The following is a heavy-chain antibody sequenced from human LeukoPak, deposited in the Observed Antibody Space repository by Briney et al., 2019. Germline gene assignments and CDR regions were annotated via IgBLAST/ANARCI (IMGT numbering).Heavy chain of an antibody. V-gene: IGHV3-23*01. CDR2: ISGSGGST. CDR1: GFTFSSYA. Sequence: PGGSLRLSCAASGFTFSSYAMSWVRQAPGKGLEWVSVISGSGGSTYYADSVKGRFTISRDNSKNTLYLQMNSLRAEDTAVYYCAREELRADYFDYWGQGTLVTVSS. CDR3: AREELRADYFDY. J-gene: IGHJ4*02. D-gene: IGHD1-7*01.